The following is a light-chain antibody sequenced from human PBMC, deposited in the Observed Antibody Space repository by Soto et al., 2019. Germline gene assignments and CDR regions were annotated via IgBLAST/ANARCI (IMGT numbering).Light chain of an antibody. CDR3: SSYASGRTLYV. CDR1: SGDVGRYNS. V-gene: IGLV2-14*01. CDR2: EVT. Sequence: QLVLTQPASVSGSPGQSINISCTGASGDVGRYNSVSWYQQHPGKAPKLLIYEVTNRPSGVSDRFSGSKSGNTASLTISGLQSEDEADYYCSSYASGRTLYVFGTGTKLTVL. J-gene: IGLJ1*01.